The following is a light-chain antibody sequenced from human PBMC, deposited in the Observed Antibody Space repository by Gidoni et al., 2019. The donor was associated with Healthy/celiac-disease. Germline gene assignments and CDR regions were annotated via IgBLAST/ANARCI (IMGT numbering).Light chain of an antibody. CDR1: QDIRNY. V-gene: IGKV1-33*01. J-gene: IGKJ1*01. CDR2: DAS. CDR3: QQQRT. Sequence: DIQMTQSPSSLSASVGDRVTITCQASQDIRNYLNWYQQKPGKAPKLLIYDASNLETGVPSRFSGSGSGTDFTFTISSLQPEDIATYYCQQQRTFGQGTKVEIK.